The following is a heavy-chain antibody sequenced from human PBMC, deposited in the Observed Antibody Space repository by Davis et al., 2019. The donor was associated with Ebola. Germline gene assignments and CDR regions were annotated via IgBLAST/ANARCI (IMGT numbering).Heavy chain of an antibody. CDR2: INAGNGNT. Sequence: ASVKVSCKASGYTFTSYAMHWVRQAPGQRLEWMGWINAGNGNTKYSQKLQGRVTMTTDTSTSTAYMELRSLRSDDTAVYYCARAPVLLWFRELLGYFQHWGQGTLVTVSS. CDR1: GYTFTSYA. J-gene: IGHJ1*01. D-gene: IGHD3-10*01. CDR3: ARAPVLLWFRELLGYFQH. V-gene: IGHV1-3*01.